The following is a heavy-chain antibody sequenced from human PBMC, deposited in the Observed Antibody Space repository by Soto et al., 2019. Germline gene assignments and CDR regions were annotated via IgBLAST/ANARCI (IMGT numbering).Heavy chain of an antibody. D-gene: IGHD6-19*01. CDR3: ARDLRVKYSSGWYWFDP. V-gene: IGHV1-18*04. J-gene: IGHJ5*02. CDR2: IGAYNGNT. CDR1: GYTFTSYG. Sequence: ASVKVSCKASGYTFTSYGISWVRQAPGQGLEWMGWIGAYNGNTNYAQKLQGRVTMTTDTSTSTAYMELRSLRSDDTAVYYCARDLRVKYSSGWYWFDPWGQGTLVTVSS.